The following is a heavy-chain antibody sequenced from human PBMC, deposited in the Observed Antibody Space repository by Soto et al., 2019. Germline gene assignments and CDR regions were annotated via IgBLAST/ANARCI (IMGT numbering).Heavy chain of an antibody. CDR2: MSGSISTI. CDR1: GLSFSSHS. D-gene: IGHD6-19*01. J-gene: IGHJ4*02. CDR3: ARDPIELAGTFDY. Sequence: PGGSLRLSCVASGLSFSSHSMNWVRQAPGKGLEWISYMSGSISTIYYADSVKGRFTISRDNAKNSLYLQMNSLRHEDTAVYYCARDPIELAGTFDYWGQGTLVTVSS. V-gene: IGHV3-48*02.